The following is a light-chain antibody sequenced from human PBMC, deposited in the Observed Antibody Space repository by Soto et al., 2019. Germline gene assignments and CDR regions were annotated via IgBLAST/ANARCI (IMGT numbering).Light chain of an antibody. V-gene: IGLV2-14*03. CDR2: DVN. CDR3: TSWTTSTTMI. CDR1: SSEVGAYNF. Sequence: QSVLTQPASVSGSPGQSITISFTGTSSEVGAYNFVSWYQQHPGKAPKLMLYDVNIRPSGVSNRFSGSESGNTASLTISGLQAEDEADYYCTSWTTSTTMIFGGGTKVTVL. J-gene: IGLJ2*01.